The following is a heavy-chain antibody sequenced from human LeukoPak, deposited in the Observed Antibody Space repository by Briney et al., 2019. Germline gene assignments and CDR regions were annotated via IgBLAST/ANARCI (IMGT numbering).Heavy chain of an antibody. V-gene: IGHV1-24*01. CDR1: GHTLTGLA. D-gene: IGHD3-16*01. J-gene: IGHJ3*02. CDR3: AYRPPGDESFDI. CDR2: SDPEDGET. Sequence: GASVKVSCKVSGHTLTGLAMHWVRQATGKGLEWMGGSDPEDGETIYAQKFKGRVTMTEDTATDTAYMELRSLRSEATAVYYCAYRPPGDESFDIWGQGTLVTVSS.